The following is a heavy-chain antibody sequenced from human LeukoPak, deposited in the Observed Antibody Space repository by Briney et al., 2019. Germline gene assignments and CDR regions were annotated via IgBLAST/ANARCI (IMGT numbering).Heavy chain of an antibody. J-gene: IGHJ4*02. Sequence: PGGSLRLSCAASGFTFTDYAMSWVRQVLGKGLEWVSTISSSGHSTYYTDSVKGRFTVSRDNSENTVFLQMNSLRAEDTAIYNCAKDSSSSGWASTTDYWGQGTLVTVSS. D-gene: IGHD6-19*01. V-gene: IGHV3-23*01. CDR3: AKDSSSSGWASTTDY. CDR1: GFTFTDYA. CDR2: ISSSGHST.